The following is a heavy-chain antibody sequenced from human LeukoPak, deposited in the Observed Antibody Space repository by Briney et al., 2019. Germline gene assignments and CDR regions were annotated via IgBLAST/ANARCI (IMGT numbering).Heavy chain of an antibody. J-gene: IGHJ3*02. CDR3: ARDGGWYMESDAFDI. V-gene: IGHV3-53*01. D-gene: IGHD6-19*01. Sequence: PGGSLRLSCAASGFSISNYYMFWARQAPGKGLEWVSVIYATGNTYYANSVKGRFTISRDNAKNSLYLQMNSLRAEDTAVYYCARDGGWYMESDAFDIWGQGTMVTVSS. CDR2: IYATGNT. CDR1: GFSISNYY.